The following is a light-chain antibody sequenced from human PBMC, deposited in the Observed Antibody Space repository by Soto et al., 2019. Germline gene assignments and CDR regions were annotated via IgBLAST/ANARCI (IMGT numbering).Light chain of an antibody. V-gene: IGKV1-39*01. CDR3: QQYDSIPPWT. J-gene: IGKJ1*01. CDR1: QTISSS. CDR2: AAS. Sequence: DIQMTQSPSSLSASVGDRVTFPCRASQTISSSLNWFQQKPGKAPKLLIYAASSLKSGVPSRFSGSGSGTDFTLTISSLQPEDYAVYFCQQYDSIPPWTFGQGTRVEVK.